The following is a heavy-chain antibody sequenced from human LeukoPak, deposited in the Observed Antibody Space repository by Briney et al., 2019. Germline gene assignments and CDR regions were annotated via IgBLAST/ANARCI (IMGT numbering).Heavy chain of an antibody. CDR2: ISAYNGNT. CDR3: ARVPLRTVTIFSDYYYYMDV. D-gene: IGHD4-11*01. V-gene: IGHV1-18*04. Sequence: GASVKVSCKASGYNFSDYYLHWVRQAPGQGLEWMGWISAYNGNTNYAQKLQGRVTLTTDTSTSTAYMELRSLRPDDTAVYCCARVPLRTVTIFSDYYYYMDVWGKGTTVTVSS. CDR1: GYNFSDYY. J-gene: IGHJ6*03.